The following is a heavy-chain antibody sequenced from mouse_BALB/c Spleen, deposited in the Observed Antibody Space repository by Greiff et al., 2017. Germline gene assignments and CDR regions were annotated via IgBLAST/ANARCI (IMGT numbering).Heavy chain of an antibody. CDR2: VNPYNGGT. CDR1: GYTFTDYY. CDR3: ARGYDYAMDY. J-gene: IGHJ4*01. V-gene: IGHV1-19*01. D-gene: IGHD2-14*01. Sequence: EVKLQESGPELVKPGASVKMSCKASGYTFTDYYMDWVKQSHGESFEWIGRVNPYNGGTSYNQKFKGKATLTVDKSSSTAYMELNSLTSEDSAVYYCARGYDYAMDYWGQGTSVTVSS.